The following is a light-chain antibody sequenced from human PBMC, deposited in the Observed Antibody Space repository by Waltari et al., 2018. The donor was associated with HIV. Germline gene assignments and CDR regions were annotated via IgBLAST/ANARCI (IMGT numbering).Light chain of an antibody. CDR1: SSNIGSNY. CDR3: AAWDASLSGNWV. Sequence: QSVLTQPPSASGTPGQRVTISCSGSSSNIGSNYVYWYQQLPGTTPKLLSYMNNEPPSGVPDRYSGSKSGTSASLAISGLRSEDEADYYCAAWDASLSGNWVFGGGTKLTVL. J-gene: IGLJ3*02. V-gene: IGLV1-47*01. CDR2: MNN.